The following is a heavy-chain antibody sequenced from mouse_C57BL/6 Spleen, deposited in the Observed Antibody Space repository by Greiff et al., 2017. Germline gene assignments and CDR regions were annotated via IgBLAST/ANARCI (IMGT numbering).Heavy chain of an antibody. D-gene: IGHD2-14*01. V-gene: IGHV2-2*01. J-gene: IGHJ2*01. Sequence: QVQLKESGPGLVQPSQSLSITCTVSGFSLTSYGVHWVRQSPGKGLEWLGVIWSGGSTDYNAAFISRLSISKDNSKSQVFFKMNSLQADDTAIYYCARGMGYVEGSFDYWGQGTTLTVSS. CDR3: ARGMGYVEGSFDY. CDR2: IWSGGST. CDR1: GFSLTSYG.